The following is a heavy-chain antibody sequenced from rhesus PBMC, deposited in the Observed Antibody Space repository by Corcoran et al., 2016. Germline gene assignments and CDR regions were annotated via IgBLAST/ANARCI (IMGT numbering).Heavy chain of an antibody. Sequence: EVQLAESGGGLVQPGGSLRLSCAASGFTVSSYWMSWVRQAPGKGLEWLSNIYGSTMYYGDSVKGRCTVSRDNAKNSLYLQMNSLRAEDTAVYYCTRNSNYQDKLGYYFDYWGQGVLVTVSS. CDR2: IYGSTM. V-gene: IGHV3-11*01. CDR3: TRNSNYQDKLGYYFDY. J-gene: IGHJ4*01. CDR1: GFTVSSYW. D-gene: IGHD4-23*01.